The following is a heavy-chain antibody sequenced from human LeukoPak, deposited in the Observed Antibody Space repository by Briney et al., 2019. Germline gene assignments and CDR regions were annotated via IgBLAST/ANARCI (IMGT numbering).Heavy chain of an antibody. Sequence: SETLSLTCTVSGGSISSSSYYWGWIRPPPGKGLEWIGSIYYSGSTYYNPSLKSRVTISVDTSKNQFSLKLSSVTAADTAVYYCARLTGYSYGHFDPWGQGTLVTVSS. CDR3: ARLTGYSYGHFDP. V-gene: IGHV4-39*01. J-gene: IGHJ5*02. D-gene: IGHD5-18*01. CDR1: GGSISSSSYY. CDR2: IYYSGST.